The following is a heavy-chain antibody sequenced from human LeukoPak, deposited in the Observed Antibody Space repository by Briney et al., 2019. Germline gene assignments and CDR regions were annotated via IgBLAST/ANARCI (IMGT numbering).Heavy chain of an antibody. Sequence: GGSLRLSCTASGFTLSTFGMHWVRQAPGKGLEWVAVISDDGGNRYYGDSAKGRLTISRDNSKNTLYLQMNSLRAEDTAAYHCAKGRNEDGDAALNYWGQGTLVTVSS. D-gene: IGHD4-17*01. J-gene: IGHJ4*02. CDR1: GFTLSTFG. V-gene: IGHV3-30*18. CDR3: AKGRNEDGDAALNY. CDR2: ISDDGGNR.